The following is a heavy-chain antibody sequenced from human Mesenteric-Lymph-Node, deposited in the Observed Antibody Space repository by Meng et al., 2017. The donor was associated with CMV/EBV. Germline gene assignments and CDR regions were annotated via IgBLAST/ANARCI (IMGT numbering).Heavy chain of an antibody. CDR1: IGSFSDSY. CDR3: ARGRTVNT. J-gene: IGHJ5*02. Sequence: TLSLTCAVYIGSFSDSYSNWIRQPPGKGLEWIGEINHSGRTNYNPSLKSRVTISVDTSKNQFSLKLTSVTAADTAVYYCARGRTVNTWGRGTLVTVSS. D-gene: IGHD1/OR15-1a*01. V-gene: IGHV4-34*01. CDR2: INHSGRT.